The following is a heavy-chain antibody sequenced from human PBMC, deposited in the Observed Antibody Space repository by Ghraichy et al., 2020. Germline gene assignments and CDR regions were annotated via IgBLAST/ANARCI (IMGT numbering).Heavy chain of an antibody. CDR1: GGSISSSTYD. D-gene: IGHD3-22*01. V-gene: IGHV4-39*02. J-gene: IGHJ3*02. CDR2: IYYSGSS. Sequence: SQTLSLTCTVSGGSISSSTYDWDWIRQPPGKGLEWIGTIYYSGSSFYNPSLKSRVTISVDTSRNQFSLRLTSVTAADTAVYYCARGWGSDYYDSSGYLTDAFDIWGQGTMVTVSS. CDR3: ARGWGSDYYDSSGYLTDAFDI.